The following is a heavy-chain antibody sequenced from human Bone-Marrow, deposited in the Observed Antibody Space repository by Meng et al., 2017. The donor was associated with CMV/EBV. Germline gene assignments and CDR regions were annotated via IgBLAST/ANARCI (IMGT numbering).Heavy chain of an antibody. Sequence: GGLFVHACGSLRLPFAASGLTFSNFAMNWVRQAPGKGLEWVSTISQSGDDKYYAASVQGRFTISRDNSKNTLFLQMNSLRADDTAVYYCGRSNHFDYWGQGTLVTVSS. CDR2: ISQSGDDK. CDR1: GLTFSNFA. J-gene: IGHJ4*02. CDR3: GRSNHFDY. V-gene: IGHV3-23*01. D-gene: IGHD1-14*01.